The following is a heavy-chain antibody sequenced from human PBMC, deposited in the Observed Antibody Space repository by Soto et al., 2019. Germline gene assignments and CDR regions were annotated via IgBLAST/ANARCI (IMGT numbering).Heavy chain of an antibody. Sequence: GGSLRLSCAASGFTFSSYAMHWVRQAPGKGLEWVAVISYDGSNKYYADSVKGRFTISRDNSKNTLYLQMNSLRAEDTAVYYCAGSGAASGYDFLGLDYWGQGTLVTVSS. J-gene: IGHJ4*02. CDR3: AGSGAASGYDFLGLDY. CDR2: ISYDGSNK. CDR1: GFTFSSYA. D-gene: IGHD5-12*01. V-gene: IGHV3-30-3*01.